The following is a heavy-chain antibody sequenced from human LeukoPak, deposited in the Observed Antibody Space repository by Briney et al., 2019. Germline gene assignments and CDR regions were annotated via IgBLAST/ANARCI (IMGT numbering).Heavy chain of an antibody. Sequence: PSETLSLTCTVSGGSISSYYWSWIRQPPGKGLEWIGYIHYSGSTNYNPSLKSRVTISVDTSKNQFSLKLSSVTAADTAVYYCAREGYYDSSGYPTFDYWGQGTLVTVSS. CDR1: GGSISSYY. V-gene: IGHV4-59*01. J-gene: IGHJ4*02. CDR2: IHYSGST. CDR3: AREGYYDSSGYPTFDY. D-gene: IGHD3-22*01.